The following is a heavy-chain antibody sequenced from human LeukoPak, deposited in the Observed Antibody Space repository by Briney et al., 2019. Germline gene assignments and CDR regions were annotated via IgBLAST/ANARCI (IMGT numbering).Heavy chain of an antibody. V-gene: IGHV4-30-4*01. J-gene: IGHJ6*02. CDR2: IYYSGST. D-gene: IGHD6-13*01. CDR3: ARVFSSWYYYYGMDV. CDR1: GGSISSGDYY. Sequence: PSQTLSLTCTVSGGSISSGDYYWSWIRQPPGKGLEWIGYIYYSGSTYCNPSLKSRVTISVDTSKNQFSLKLSSVTAADTAVYYCARVFSSWYYYYGMDVWGQGTTVTVSS.